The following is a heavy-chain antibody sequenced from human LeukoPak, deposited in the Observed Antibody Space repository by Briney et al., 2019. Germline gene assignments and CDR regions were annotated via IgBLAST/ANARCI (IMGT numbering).Heavy chain of an antibody. Sequence: PSETLSLTCTASGGSISSSSYYWGWIRQPPGKGLEWIGSIYYSGSTYYNPSLKSRVTISVDTSKNQFSLKLSSVTAADTAVYYCARTFYSSGWRGSFDYWGQGTLVTVSS. J-gene: IGHJ4*02. D-gene: IGHD6-19*01. V-gene: IGHV4-39*07. CDR1: GGSISSSSYY. CDR2: IYYSGST. CDR3: ARTFYSSGWRGSFDY.